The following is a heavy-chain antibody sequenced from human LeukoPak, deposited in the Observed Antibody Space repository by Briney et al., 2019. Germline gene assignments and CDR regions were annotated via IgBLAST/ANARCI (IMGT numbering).Heavy chain of an antibody. D-gene: IGHD3-16*02. CDR1: GFTFSSYV. CDR3: AKDKELSLGDDRHY. V-gene: IGHV3-23*01. CDR2: ISGSGDT. J-gene: IGHJ4*02. Sequence: GGSLRLSCAASGFTFSSYVMTWVRQAPGKGLAWVSGISGSGDTYYADSVKGRFTISRDNSKNMVYLQMNSLRAEDTAVYYCAKDKELSLGDDRHYWGQGTLVTVSS.